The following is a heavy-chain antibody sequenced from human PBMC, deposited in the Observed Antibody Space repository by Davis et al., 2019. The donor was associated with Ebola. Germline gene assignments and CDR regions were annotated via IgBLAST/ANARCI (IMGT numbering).Heavy chain of an antibody. D-gene: IGHD2-15*01. Sequence: GGSLRLSCAASGFTFSTYDMHWVRQAPGKGLEWVAVISYDGSNKYYADSVKGRFTISRDNSKNTLYWQMNSLRPEDTAVYYCARDTGYCRGCKCYAHLYYFDNWGQGTLVAVSS. J-gene: IGHJ4*02. CDR2: ISYDGSNK. CDR3: ARDTGYCRGCKCYAHLYYFDN. CDR1: GFTFSTYD. V-gene: IGHV3-30*04.